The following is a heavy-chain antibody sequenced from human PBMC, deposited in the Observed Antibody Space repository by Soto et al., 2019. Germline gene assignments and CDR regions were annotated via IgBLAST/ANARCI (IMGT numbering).Heavy chain of an antibody. CDR3: ARSGSGWYFNYYYGMDV. Sequence: LSLTCTVSGGSISSGDYYWSWIRQPPGKGLEWIGYIYYSGSTNYNPSLKSRVTISVGTSKNQFSLKPSSVTAADTAVYYCARSGSGWYFNYYYGMDVWGQGTTVTVSS. CDR2: IYYSGST. J-gene: IGHJ6*02. CDR1: GGSISSGDYY. V-gene: IGHV4-61*08. D-gene: IGHD6-19*01.